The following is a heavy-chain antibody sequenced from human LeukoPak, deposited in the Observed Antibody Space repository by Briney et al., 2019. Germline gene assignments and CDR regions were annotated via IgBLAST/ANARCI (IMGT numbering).Heavy chain of an antibody. CDR1: GGTFSSYA. CDR2: IIPIFGTA. CDR3: ARDRDIVVVTAFYYFDY. D-gene: IGHD2-21*02. Sequence: SVKVSCKASGGTFSSYAISWVRQAPGQGLEWMGRIIPIFGTANYAQKFQGRVTITTDESTSTAYMELSSLRSEDTAVYYCARDRDIVVVTAFYYFDYWGQGTLVTVSS. J-gene: IGHJ4*02. V-gene: IGHV1-69*05.